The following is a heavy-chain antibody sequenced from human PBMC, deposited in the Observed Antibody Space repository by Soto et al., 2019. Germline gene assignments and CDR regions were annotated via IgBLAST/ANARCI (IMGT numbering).Heavy chain of an antibody. D-gene: IGHD3-10*01. CDR3: ARHGHYGSGSYYKSYYYYGMDV. Sequence: GGSLKISCKGSGYSFTSYWIGWVRQMPGKGLEWMGIIYPGDSDTRYSPSFQGQVTISADKSISTAYLQWSSLKASDTAMYYCARHGHYGSGSYYKSYYYYGMDVWGQGTTVTVSS. J-gene: IGHJ6*02. CDR1: GYSFTSYW. V-gene: IGHV5-51*01. CDR2: IYPGDSDT.